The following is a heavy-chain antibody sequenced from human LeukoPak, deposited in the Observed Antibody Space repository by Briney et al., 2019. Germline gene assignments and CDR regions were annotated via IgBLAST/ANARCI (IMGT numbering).Heavy chain of an antibody. CDR1: GFTFSGSR. Sequence: PGGSLRLSCAASGFTFSGSRMSWVRQAPGKGLEWVANINQDGSAKNYLDSVKGRFTISIDRGKNSLYLQMNSLRDEDAAVYYCARELSWSGRDYWGQGTLVTVSS. J-gene: IGHJ4*02. CDR3: ARELSWSGRDY. CDR2: INQDGSAK. D-gene: IGHD3-3*01. V-gene: IGHV3-7*01.